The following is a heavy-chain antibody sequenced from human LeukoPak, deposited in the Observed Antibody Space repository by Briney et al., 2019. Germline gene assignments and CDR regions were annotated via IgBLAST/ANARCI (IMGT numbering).Heavy chain of an antibody. D-gene: IGHD1-1*01. Sequence: SETLSLTCTGSGGSISDYYWSWIRQPARRGLEWIGRIYSSGSTNYNPSLKSRVTMSVDTSKNQFSLKLSSVTAADTAVYHCARDDTGRVGWFDPWGQGTLVTVSS. CDR1: GGSISDYY. CDR2: IYSSGST. V-gene: IGHV4-4*07. J-gene: IGHJ5*02. CDR3: ARDDTGRVGWFDP.